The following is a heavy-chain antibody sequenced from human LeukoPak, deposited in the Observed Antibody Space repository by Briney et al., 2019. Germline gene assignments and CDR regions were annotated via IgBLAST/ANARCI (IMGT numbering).Heavy chain of an antibody. CDR3: ARQTGSGLFILP. D-gene: IGHD3/OR15-3a*01. J-gene: IGHJ4*02. CDR2: IYYSGNT. V-gene: IGHV4-39*01. CDR1: GVSISSSDSY. Sequence: SETLSLTCTVSGVSISSSDSYWGWIRQPPGKGLEWIGSIYYSGNTYYNASLKSQVSISIDTSKNQFSLRLTSVTAADTAVYYCARQTGSGLFILPGGQGTLVTVSS.